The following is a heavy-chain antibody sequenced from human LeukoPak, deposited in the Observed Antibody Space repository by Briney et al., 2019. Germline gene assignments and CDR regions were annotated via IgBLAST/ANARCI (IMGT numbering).Heavy chain of an antibody. CDR1: GFTLSSYV. CDR3: AKDLAWSGSYHRPLYDY. V-gene: IGHV3-23*01. D-gene: IGHD1-26*01. J-gene: IGHJ4*02. CDR2: ISGSGDST. Sequence: PGGSLRLSCAASGFTLSSYVMSWVRQAPGKGLEWVSAISGSGDSTYYADSVKGRFAISRDNSKNTLYLQMNSLRAEDTAVYYCAKDLAWSGSYHRPLYDYWGQGTLVTVSS.